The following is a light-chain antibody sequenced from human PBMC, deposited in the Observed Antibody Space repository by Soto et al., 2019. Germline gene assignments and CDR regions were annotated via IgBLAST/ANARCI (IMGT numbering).Light chain of an antibody. CDR3: QQYNNWPPWT. Sequence: EIVMKQSPATLSVSQVERATLSCRASQRVSSNLAWYQQKPGQAPRLLIYGASTRATGIPARFSGSGSGTEFTLTISSLQSEDFAVYYCQQYNNWPPWTFGRGTKVEIK. CDR1: QRVSSN. V-gene: IGKV3-15*01. J-gene: IGKJ1*01. CDR2: GAS.